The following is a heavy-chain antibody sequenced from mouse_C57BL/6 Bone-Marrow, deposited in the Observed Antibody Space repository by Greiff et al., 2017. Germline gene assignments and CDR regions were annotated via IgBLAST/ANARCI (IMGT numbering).Heavy chain of an antibody. D-gene: IGHD2-4*01. CDR3: ARGGLRSYFGY. CDR2: IDPSDSEN. J-gene: IGHJ2*01. CDR1: GYTFTSYW. V-gene: IGHV1-52*01. Sequence: QVQLQQPGAELVRPGSSLKLSCKASGYTFTSYWMHWVKQRPIQGLEWIGNIDPSDSENHYNQKFKDKFTFTIDKSSSTVYMQLSSLRSEDSAFYYCARGGLRSYFGYWGQGTTLTVSS.